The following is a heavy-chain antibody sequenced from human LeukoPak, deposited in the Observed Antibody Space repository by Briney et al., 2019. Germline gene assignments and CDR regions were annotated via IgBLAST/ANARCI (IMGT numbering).Heavy chain of an antibody. CDR2: ISAYNGNT. D-gene: IGHD6-6*01. V-gene: IGHV1-18*01. CDR1: GYTFTSYG. CDR3: ARDLTLYSSSSDNRPTDDY. Sequence: GASVKVSCKASGYTFTSYGISWVRQAPGQGLEWMGWISAYNGNTNYAQKLQGRVTMTTDTSTSTAYMELRSLRSDDTAVYYCARDLTLYSSSSDNRPTDDYWGQGTLVTVSS. J-gene: IGHJ4*02.